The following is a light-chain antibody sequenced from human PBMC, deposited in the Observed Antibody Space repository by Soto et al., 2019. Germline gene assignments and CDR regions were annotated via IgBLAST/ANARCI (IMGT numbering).Light chain of an antibody. CDR1: SSDIGGYNY. CDR3: SSYAGNFRVV. J-gene: IGLJ2*01. CDR2: EVA. V-gene: IGLV2-8*01. Sequence: QLVLTQPPSASGSPGQSVTISCTGSSSDIGGYNYVSWYQQYPGKAPKLIISEVAKRPSGVPGRFSGSKSDNTASLTVSGLRAEDEADYYCSSYAGNFRVVFGGGTKLTVL.